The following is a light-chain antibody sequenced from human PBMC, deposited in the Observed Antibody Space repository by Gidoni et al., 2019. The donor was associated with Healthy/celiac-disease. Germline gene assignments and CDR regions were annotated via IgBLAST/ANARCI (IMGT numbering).Light chain of an antibody. CDR3: QQYNSDSPT. Sequence: GDRVTITCRASHSINTWLAWYRQKPGDAPKLLISDASILESGVPSRFSGSGSGTEFTLTISSLQPDDFATYYCQQYNSDSPTFGQGTRLDIK. CDR2: DAS. CDR1: HSINTW. V-gene: IGKV1-5*01. J-gene: IGKJ5*01.